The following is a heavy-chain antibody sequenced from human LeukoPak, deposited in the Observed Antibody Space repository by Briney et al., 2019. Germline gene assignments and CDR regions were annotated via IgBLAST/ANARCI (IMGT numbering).Heavy chain of an antibody. D-gene: IGHD3-16*02. Sequence: SETLSLTCAVYGGSFSGYYWSWIRQPPGKGLEWIGEINHSGSTNYNPSLKSRVTISVDTSKNQFSLKLSSVTAADTAVCYCASLRDIDYWGQGTLVTVSS. CDR3: ASLRDIDY. CDR1: GGSFSGYY. J-gene: IGHJ4*02. V-gene: IGHV4-34*01. CDR2: INHSGST.